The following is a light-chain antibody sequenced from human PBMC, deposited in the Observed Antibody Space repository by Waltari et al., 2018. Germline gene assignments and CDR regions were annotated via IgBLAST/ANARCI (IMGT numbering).Light chain of an antibody. CDR2: VVS. CDR3: SSYTSSRTRV. V-gene: IGLV2-14*03. J-gene: IGLJ3*02. CDR1: SIDVGGSNY. Sequence: QSALTQPASVSGSPGQSVTISCTGTSIDVGGSNYISWYPHHPGKAPKLRISVVSNRTSGVSNRFSGSKSANTASLTISGLQAEDEADYYCSSYTSSRTRVFGGGTKLTVL.